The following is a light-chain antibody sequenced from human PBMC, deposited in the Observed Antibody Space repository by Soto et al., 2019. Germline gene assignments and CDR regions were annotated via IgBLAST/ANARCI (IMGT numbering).Light chain of an antibody. CDR2: GAS. CDR3: QQYGGSTIFT. CDR1: QSVSSSN. Sequence: EIVLTQSPGTLSLSPGERATLSCRASQSVSSSNLAGYYQKPGQPPRLRIFGASSRATGIPDRFSGSGSGTDFTLTISRVEPEDFAMYYCQQYGGSTIFTFGQGTKLEI. J-gene: IGKJ2*01. V-gene: IGKV3-20*01.